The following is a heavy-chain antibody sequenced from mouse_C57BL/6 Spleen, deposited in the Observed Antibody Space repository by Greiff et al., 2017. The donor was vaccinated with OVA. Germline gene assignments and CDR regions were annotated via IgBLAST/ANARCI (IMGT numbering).Heavy chain of an antibody. V-gene: IGHV5-4*01. Sequence: DVMLVESGVGLVKPGGSLKLSCAASGFTFSSYAMSWVRQTPEKRLEWVATISDGGSYTYYPDNVKGRFTISRDNAKNNLYLQMSHLKSEDTAMYYCARDRIYYGNYWYFDVWGTGTTVTVSS. CDR2: ISDGGSYT. CDR3: ARDRIYYGNYWYFDV. D-gene: IGHD2-1*01. J-gene: IGHJ1*03. CDR1: GFTFSSYA.